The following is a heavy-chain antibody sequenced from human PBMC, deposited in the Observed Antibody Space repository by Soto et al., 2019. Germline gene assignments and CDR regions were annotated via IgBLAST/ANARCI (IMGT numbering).Heavy chain of an antibody. Sequence: QVQLVQSGAEVKKPGSSVKVFCKASGGTFSSYAISWVRQAPGQGLEWMGGIIPIFGTANYAQKFQGRVTITADESTSTAYMELSSLRSEDTAVYYCARGEVGATGWYFDLWGRGTLVTVSS. J-gene: IGHJ2*01. CDR2: IIPIFGTA. V-gene: IGHV1-69*12. D-gene: IGHD1-26*01. CDR3: ARGEVGATGWYFDL. CDR1: GGTFSSYA.